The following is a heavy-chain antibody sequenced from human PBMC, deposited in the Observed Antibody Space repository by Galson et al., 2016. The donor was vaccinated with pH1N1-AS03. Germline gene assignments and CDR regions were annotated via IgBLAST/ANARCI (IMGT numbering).Heavy chain of an antibody. CDR2: IYYSGGT. Sequence: SETLSLTCTVSGGSISSYYWTWIRQPPGKGLEWIGHIYYSGGTNYNPSLKSRVTISVDTSKNQFSLKLSSVTAADTAVYYCAGFRSSWTFYYGLDVWGQGTTVTVSS. CDR3: AGFRSSWTFYYGLDV. J-gene: IGHJ6*02. D-gene: IGHD6-13*01. V-gene: IGHV4-59*01. CDR1: GGSISSYY.